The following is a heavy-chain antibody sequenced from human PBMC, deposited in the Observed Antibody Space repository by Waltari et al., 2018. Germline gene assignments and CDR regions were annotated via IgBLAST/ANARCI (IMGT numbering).Heavy chain of an antibody. CDR2: IIPILGIA. CDR1: GGTFSSYA. D-gene: IGHD6-6*01. V-gene: IGHV1-69*04. J-gene: IGHJ6*03. Sequence: QVQLVQSGAEVKKPGSSVKVSCKASGGTFSSYAISWVRQAPGQGLEWMGGIIPILGIANYAQKFQGRVTITADESTSTAYMELSSLRSEDTAVYYCARDHEYSSSDYYYYMDVWGKGTTVTVSS. CDR3: ARDHEYSSSDYYYYMDV.